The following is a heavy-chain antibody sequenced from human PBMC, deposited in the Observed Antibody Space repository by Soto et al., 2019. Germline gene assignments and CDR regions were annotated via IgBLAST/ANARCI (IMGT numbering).Heavy chain of an antibody. CDR2: ISWDGGST. CDR3: AKEGYCSSPSCRDYYFDY. D-gene: IGHD2-2*01. V-gene: IGHV3-43*01. J-gene: IGHJ4*02. Sequence: GGSLRLSCAASGFTFDDYTMHWVRQAPGKGLEWVSLISWDGGSTYYADSVKGRFTISRDNSKNSLYLQMNSLRTEDTALYYCAKEGYCSSPSCRDYYFDYCGQGPLVTVSS. CDR1: GFTFDDYT.